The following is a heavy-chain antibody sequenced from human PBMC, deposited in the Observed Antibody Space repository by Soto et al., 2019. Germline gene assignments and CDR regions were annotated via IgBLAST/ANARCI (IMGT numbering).Heavy chain of an antibody. CDR2: FDPSGVAT. Sequence: ASVKVSCKASGYTFTSYFIHWVRQAPGQGLEWMGVFDPSGVATNSAQKFQGRLTMTRDTSTSTGYMDLTSLGSDDTALYYCARVSRGAFDIWGQGTLVTVSS. CDR3: ARVSRGAFDI. V-gene: IGHV1-46*01. CDR1: GYTFTSYF. J-gene: IGHJ3*02.